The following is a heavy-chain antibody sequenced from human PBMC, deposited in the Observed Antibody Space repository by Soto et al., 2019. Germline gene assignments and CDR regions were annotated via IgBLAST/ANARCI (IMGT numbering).Heavy chain of an antibody. CDR3: ARIIVVVSARKVGVFDP. J-gene: IGHJ5*02. CDR2: IIPIFGTA. Sequence: SVKVSCKASGGTLSSYAISWVRQAPGQGLEWMGGIIPIFGTANYAQKFQGRVTITADESTSTAYMELSSLRSEDTAVYYCARIIVVVSARKVGVFDPWGQGTLVTVSS. V-gene: IGHV1-69*13. D-gene: IGHD2-21*02. CDR1: GGTLSSYA.